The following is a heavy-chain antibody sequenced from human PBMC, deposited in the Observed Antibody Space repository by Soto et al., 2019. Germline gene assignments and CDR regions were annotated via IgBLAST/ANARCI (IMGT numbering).Heavy chain of an antibody. CDR1: GGSISSGGYY. CDR2: SYYSGST. V-gene: IGHV4-31*03. D-gene: IGHD3-10*01. CDR3: ARDHGSGNFYYYGMDV. Sequence: SETLSLTCTVSGGSISSGGYYWSWIRRHPGKGLEWIGYSYYSGSTYYNPSLKSRVTISVDTSKNQFSLKLSSVTAADTAVYYCARDHGSGNFYYYGMDVWGQGTTVTVSS. J-gene: IGHJ6*02.